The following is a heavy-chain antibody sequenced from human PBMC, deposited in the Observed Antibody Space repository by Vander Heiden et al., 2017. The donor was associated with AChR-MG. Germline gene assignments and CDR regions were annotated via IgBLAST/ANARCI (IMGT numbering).Heavy chain of an antibody. CDR3: ARAFTLAVTRSWYFDL. D-gene: IGHD6-19*01. CDR1: GFTFSSYG. V-gene: IGHV3-74*01. Sequence: EVQLVESGGGLVQPGGSLRLSCAASGFTFSSYGMHWVRQAPGKGLVWVSRINSDGSSTSYADSVKGRFTISRDNAKNTLYLQMNSLRAEDTAVYYCARAFTLAVTRSWYFDLWGRGTLVTVSS. J-gene: IGHJ2*01. CDR2: INSDGSST.